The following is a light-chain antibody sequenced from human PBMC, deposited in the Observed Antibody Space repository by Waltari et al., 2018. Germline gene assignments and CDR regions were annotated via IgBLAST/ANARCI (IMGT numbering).Light chain of an antibody. CDR2: GAS. J-gene: IGKJ3*01. Sequence: DIQMTQSPSSLSASVGDRVTITCQAIHGISIFLNWHQPKPGKAPNLLIYGASNLETVVPSRFSGSGSGTDFSLTISSLQPEDIATYYCQQYEYLPTFGPGTKVDIK. CDR1: HGISIF. CDR3: QQYEYLPT. V-gene: IGKV1-33*01.